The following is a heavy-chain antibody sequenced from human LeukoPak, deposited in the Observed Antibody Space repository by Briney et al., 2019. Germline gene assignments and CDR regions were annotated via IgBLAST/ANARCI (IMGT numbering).Heavy chain of an antibody. V-gene: IGHV3-23*01. CDR1: GFIFSSNT. J-gene: IGHJ4*02. D-gene: IGHD2/OR15-2a*01. Sequence: GGSLRLSCAGSGFIFSSNTVSWVRQAPGRGLGWVSAISNNGGRTDYADSVKGRFTISRDNSKSTLYLHMDSLRAEDTAVYYCARDEDTSALSEYWGQGTLVTVSS. CDR3: ARDEDTSALSEY. CDR2: ISNNGGRT.